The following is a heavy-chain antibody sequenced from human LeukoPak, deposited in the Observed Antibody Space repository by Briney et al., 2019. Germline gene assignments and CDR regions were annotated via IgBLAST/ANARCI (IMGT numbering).Heavy chain of an antibody. V-gene: IGHV4-4*07. J-gene: IGHJ4*02. CDR2: IYTSGST. CDR1: GGSITTYY. Sequence: PSETLSLTCTASGGSITTYYLHWIRQSPGKGLEWIGRIYTSGSTNYNPSLKSRVTMSVDTSKHQFSLKLSSVTAADTAVYYCARLFWSGQAYDYWGQGALVPVSS. D-gene: IGHD3-3*01. CDR3: ARLFWSGQAYDY.